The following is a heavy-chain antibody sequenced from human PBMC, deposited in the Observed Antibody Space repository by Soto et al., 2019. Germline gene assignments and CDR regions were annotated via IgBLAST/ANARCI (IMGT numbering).Heavy chain of an antibody. D-gene: IGHD4-17*01. J-gene: IGHJ6*02. Sequence: ETLSLTCAVYGGSFSGYYWSWIRQPPGKGLEWIGEINHSGSTNYNPSLKSRVTISVDTSKNQFSLKLSSVTAADTAVYYCARSTVTTTVTTQYYYGMDVWGQGTTVTVSS. CDR1: GGSFSGYY. CDR3: ARSTVTTTVTTQYYYGMDV. V-gene: IGHV4-34*01. CDR2: INHSGST.